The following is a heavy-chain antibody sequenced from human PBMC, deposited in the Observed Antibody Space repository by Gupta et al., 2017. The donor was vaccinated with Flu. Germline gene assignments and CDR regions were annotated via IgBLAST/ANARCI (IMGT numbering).Heavy chain of an antibody. CDR1: GFTFSSYW. J-gene: IGHJ4*02. D-gene: IGHD3-9*01. CDR2: IKQDGSEK. V-gene: IGHV3-7*01. Sequence: EVQLVESGGGLVQPGGSLRLSCAASGFTFSSYWMSWVRQAPGKGLEWVANIKQDGSEKYYVDSVKGRFTISRDNAKNSLYLQMNSLRAEDTAVYYCARGVPSEGYFDWLLGNANFDYWGQGTLVTVSS. CDR3: ARGVPSEGYFDWLLGNANFDY.